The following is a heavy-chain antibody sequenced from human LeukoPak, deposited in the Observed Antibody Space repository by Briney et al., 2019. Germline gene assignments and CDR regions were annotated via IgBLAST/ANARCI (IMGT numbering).Heavy chain of an antibody. CDR3: ARSSSMYYYDSSGPTADNWFDP. D-gene: IGHD3-22*01. V-gene: IGHV1-69*04. J-gene: IGHJ5*02. CDR2: IIPILGIA. Sequence: SVKVSCKASGGTFSSYAISWVRQAPGQGLEWMGRIIPILGIANYAQKFQGRVTITADNSTSTAYMELSSLRSEDTAVYYCARSSSMYYYDSSGPTADNWFDPWGQGTLVTVSS. CDR1: GGTFSSYA.